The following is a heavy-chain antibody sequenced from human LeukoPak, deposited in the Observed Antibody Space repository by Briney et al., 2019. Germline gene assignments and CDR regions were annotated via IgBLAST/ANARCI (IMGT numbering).Heavy chain of an antibody. J-gene: IGHJ4*02. CDR2: INPNSGGT. CDR1: GYTFTSYY. CDR3: ARAGTLMVRNYFDY. D-gene: IGHD5-18*01. V-gene: IGHV1-2*02. Sequence: VASVKVSCKASGYTFTSYYMHWVRQAPGQGLEWMGWINPNSGGTNYAQKFQGRVTMTRDTSISTAYMELSRLRSDDTAVYYCARAGTLMVRNYFDYWGRGTLITVSS.